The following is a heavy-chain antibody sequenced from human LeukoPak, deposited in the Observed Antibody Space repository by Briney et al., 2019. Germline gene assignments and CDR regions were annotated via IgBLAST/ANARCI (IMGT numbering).Heavy chain of an antibody. CDR2: ISYDETNK. CDR1: EFTFSTYA. J-gene: IGHJ4*02. V-gene: IGHV3-30*04. Sequence: PGGSLRLSCAASEFTFSTYAMHWVRQAPGKGLEWVAVISYDETNKYYEDSVKGRFTISRDSSKNTLYLQMSSLRDEDTAVYYCAREGTRGYDILTGSYYFDYWGQGTLVTVSS. CDR3: AREGTRGYDILTGSYYFDY. D-gene: IGHD3-9*01.